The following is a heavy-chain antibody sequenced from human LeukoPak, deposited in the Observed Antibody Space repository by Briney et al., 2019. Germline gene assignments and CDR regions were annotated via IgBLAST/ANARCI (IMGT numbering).Heavy chain of an antibody. Sequence: SVKVSCKASGGTFSNYAISWVRQAPGQGLEWMGGIIPIFGRANYAQKFQGRVTITADESTSTAYMELSSLRSEDTAVYYCARTPSVVVTASPWLGWFDPWDQGTLVTVSS. CDR3: ARTPSVVVTASPWLGWFDP. D-gene: IGHD2-21*02. CDR1: GGTFSNYA. J-gene: IGHJ5*02. CDR2: IIPIFGRA. V-gene: IGHV1-69*13.